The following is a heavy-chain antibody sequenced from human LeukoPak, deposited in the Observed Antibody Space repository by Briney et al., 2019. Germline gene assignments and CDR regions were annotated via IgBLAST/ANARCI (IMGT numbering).Heavy chain of an antibody. V-gene: IGHV1-18*01. D-gene: IGHD3-22*01. CDR2: ISAYNGNT. J-gene: IGHJ3*02. Sequence: RASVKVSCKASGYTFTSYGISWVRQAPGQGLAWMGWISAYNGNTNYAQKLQGRVTMTTDTSTSTAYMELRSLRSDGTAVYYCARVTSGVYDSSGYTDAFDIWGQGTMVTVSS. CDR1: GYTFTSYG. CDR3: ARVTSGVYDSSGYTDAFDI.